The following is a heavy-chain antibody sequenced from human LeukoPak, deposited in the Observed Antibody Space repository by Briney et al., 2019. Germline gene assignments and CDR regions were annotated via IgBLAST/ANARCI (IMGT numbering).Heavy chain of an antibody. Sequence: GASVKVSCKVSGYTLTELSMHWVRQAPGKGLEWMGGFDPEDGETIYAQKFQGRVTMTEDTSTDTAYMELSRLRSEDTAVYYCATDVLRPIYCSGGSCYSNAFDIWGQGTMITVSS. CDR1: GYTLTELS. V-gene: IGHV1-24*01. CDR2: FDPEDGET. D-gene: IGHD2-15*01. J-gene: IGHJ3*02. CDR3: ATDVLRPIYCSGGSCYSNAFDI.